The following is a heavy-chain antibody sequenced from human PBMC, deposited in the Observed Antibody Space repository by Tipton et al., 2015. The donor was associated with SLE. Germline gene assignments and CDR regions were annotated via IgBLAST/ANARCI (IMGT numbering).Heavy chain of an antibody. CDR1: GYTFTSYD. V-gene: IGHV1-18*01. Sequence: QSGPEVKKPGASVKVSCKASGYTFTSYDISWVRQAPGQGLEWMGWISAYNGNTNYAQKFQGRVTMTTDTSTSTTYMALRSPRSDDTATYYCARECSGSGCLDYWGQGTLVTVSS. CDR2: ISAYNGNT. J-gene: IGHJ4*02. CDR3: ARECSGSGCLDY. D-gene: IGHD3-10*02.